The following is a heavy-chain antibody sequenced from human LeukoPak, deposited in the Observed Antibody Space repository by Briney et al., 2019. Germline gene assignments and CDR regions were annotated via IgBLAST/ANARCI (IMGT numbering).Heavy chain of an antibody. Sequence: SETLSLTCTVSGGSISSYYWTWIRQPPGKGLEWIGYIYYSGTTYYNPSLKSRVTISVDTSKNQFSLKLSSVTAADTAVYYCAAYCTNGVCYRNYYYMDVWGKGTTVTVSS. CDR1: GGSISSYY. CDR2: IYYSGTT. J-gene: IGHJ6*03. V-gene: IGHV4-59*08. D-gene: IGHD2-8*01. CDR3: AAYCTNGVCYRNYYYMDV.